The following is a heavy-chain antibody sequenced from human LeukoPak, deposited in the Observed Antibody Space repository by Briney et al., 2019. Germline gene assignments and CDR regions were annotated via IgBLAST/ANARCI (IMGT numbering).Heavy chain of an antibody. Sequence: PSETLSLTCTVSGGSISSYYWSWIRQPAGKGLEWIGRIYTSGSTNYNPSLKSRVTMSVDTSKNQFSLKLSSVTAADTAVYYCARGRKWLTPFIYYFDYGGQGTLVTVSS. D-gene: IGHD6-19*01. CDR1: GGSISSYY. CDR2: IYTSGST. CDR3: ARGRKWLTPFIYYFDY. J-gene: IGHJ4*02. V-gene: IGHV4-4*07.